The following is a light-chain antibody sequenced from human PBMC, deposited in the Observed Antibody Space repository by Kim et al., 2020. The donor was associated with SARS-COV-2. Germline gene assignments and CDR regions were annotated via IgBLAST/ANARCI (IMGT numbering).Light chain of an antibody. V-gene: IGLV3-1*01. Sequence: SYELTQPPSVSVSPGQTASISCSGDKLGDKYACWYQRKSGQSPVLVIYQDTKRPSGIPERFFGSNSGNTATLTISGTQAMDEADYYCQAWNSSTVVFGGGTKLTV. CDR1: KLGDKY. CDR2: QDT. CDR3: QAWNSSTVV. J-gene: IGLJ3*02.